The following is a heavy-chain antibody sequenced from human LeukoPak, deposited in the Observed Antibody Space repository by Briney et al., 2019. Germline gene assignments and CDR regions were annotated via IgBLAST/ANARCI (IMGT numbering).Heavy chain of an antibody. Sequence: PSQTLPLTCTVSGGSISSGSYYWSWIRQPAGKGLEWIGRIYTSGSTNYNPSLKSRVTISVDTSKNQFSLKLSSVTAADTAVYYCARDATTRYCSSTSCYAFDYWGQGTLVTVSS. J-gene: IGHJ4*02. D-gene: IGHD2-2*01. CDR1: GGSISSGSYY. V-gene: IGHV4-61*02. CDR3: ARDATTRYCSSTSCYAFDY. CDR2: IYTSGST.